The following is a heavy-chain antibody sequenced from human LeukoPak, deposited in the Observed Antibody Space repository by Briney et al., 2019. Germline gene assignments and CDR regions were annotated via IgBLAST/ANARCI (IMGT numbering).Heavy chain of an antibody. D-gene: IGHD4-11*01. CDR3: ARAVYYSNYLGY. V-gene: IGHV3-7*02. CDR2: IKQDGSEK. J-gene: IGHJ4*01. CDR1: GFTFSSYW. Sequence: PGGSLRLSCAASGFTFSSYWMNWVRQAPGKGLEWVANIKQDGSEKYYVDSVKGRFTISRDNAKNTLYLQMNSLRAEDTAMYYCARAVYYSNYLGYWGQGTLVTVSS.